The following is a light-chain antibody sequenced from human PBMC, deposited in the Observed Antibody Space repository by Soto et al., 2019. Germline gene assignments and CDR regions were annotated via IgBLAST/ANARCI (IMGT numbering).Light chain of an antibody. CDR3: QQYENWPRP. V-gene: IGKV3-15*01. J-gene: IGKJ1*01. CDR2: GAS. Sequence: EVVMSHSASALSVHQDDRATLSSGASQSVSTNLAWYQQKPGQAPRLLIYGASTMATGIPARFSGSGSGTEFTLTISSLQSEDFAIYYCQQYENWPRPFGQGTKVDNK. CDR1: QSVSTN.